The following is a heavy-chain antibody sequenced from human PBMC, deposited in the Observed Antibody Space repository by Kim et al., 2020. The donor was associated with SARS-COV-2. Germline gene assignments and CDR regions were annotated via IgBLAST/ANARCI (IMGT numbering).Heavy chain of an antibody. J-gene: IGHJ5*02. CDR1: GGSFSGYY. CDR2: INHSGST. Sequence: SETLSLTCAVYGGSFSGYYWSWIRQPPGKGLEWIGEINHSGSTNYNPSLKSRVTISVDTSKNQFSLKLCSVTAADTAVYYCASLVPAAIVDWFDPWGQGTLVTVSS. CDR3: ASLVPAAIVDWFDP. D-gene: IGHD2-2*01. V-gene: IGHV4-34*01.